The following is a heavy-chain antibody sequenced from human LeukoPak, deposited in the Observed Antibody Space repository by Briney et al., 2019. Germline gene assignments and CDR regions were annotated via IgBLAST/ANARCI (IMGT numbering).Heavy chain of an antibody. V-gene: IGHV4-34*01. CDR1: GGSFSGYY. J-gene: IGHJ4*02. CDR3: ATRSSIAVAGPSPFDY. D-gene: IGHD6-13*01. CDR2: INHSGST. Sequence: SETLSLTCAVYGGSFSGYYWSWIRQPPGKGLEWIGEINHSGSTNYNPSLKGRVTISVDTSKNQFSLKLSSVTAADAAVYYCATRSSIAVAGPSPFDYWGQGTLVTVSS.